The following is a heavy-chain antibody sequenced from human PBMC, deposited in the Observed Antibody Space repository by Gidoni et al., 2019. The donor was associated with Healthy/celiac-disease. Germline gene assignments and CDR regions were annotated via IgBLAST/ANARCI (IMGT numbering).Heavy chain of an antibody. CDR1: GGSISSGGYY. V-gene: IGHV4-31*03. CDR2: IYYSGST. Sequence: QVQLQESGPGLVKPSPTLSLTCTVSGGSISSGGYYWSWIRQHPGKGLEWIGYIYYSGSTYYNPSLKSRVTISVDTSKNQFSLKLSSVTAADTAVYYCARVENYYYDSSGYLGAGVNAFDYWGQGTLVTVSS. J-gene: IGHJ4*02. D-gene: IGHD3-22*01. CDR3: ARVENYYYDSSGYLGAGVNAFDY.